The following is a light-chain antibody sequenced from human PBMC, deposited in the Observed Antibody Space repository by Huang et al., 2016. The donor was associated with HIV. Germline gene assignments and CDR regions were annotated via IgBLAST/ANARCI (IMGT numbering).Light chain of an antibody. CDR2: GTS. CDR3: QQYGRSPQS. V-gene: IGKV3-20*01. J-gene: IGKJ2*01. Sequence: EIVLAQSPGTLSLSPTERATLFCTASQSISNNYLAWYQHKPGQAPRLRIYGTSTRATGIPDRFSGSGSGTDFTLTISRLEPEDSGTYYCQQYGRSPQSFGQGTRLEIK. CDR1: QSISNNY.